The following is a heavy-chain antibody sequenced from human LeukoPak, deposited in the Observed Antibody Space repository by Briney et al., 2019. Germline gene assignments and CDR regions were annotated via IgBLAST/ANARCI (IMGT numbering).Heavy chain of an antibody. Sequence: PGGSLRLSCAASGFTFSPYEMSCVRQAPGKGRGWISYIRGGEHTIAYADTVKGRFTISRDSANNPLCLQMNSLRVEDWAVYYCVRGRQGAFDIWGQGTMVTVSS. CDR2: IRGGEHTI. CDR3: VRGRQGAFDI. CDR1: GFTFSPYE. J-gene: IGHJ3*02. V-gene: IGHV3-48*03.